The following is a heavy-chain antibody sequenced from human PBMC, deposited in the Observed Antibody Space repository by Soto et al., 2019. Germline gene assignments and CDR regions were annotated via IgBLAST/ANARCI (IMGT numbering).Heavy chain of an antibody. CDR3: ARHWDSIGYYY. CDR2: TYYSGST. CDR1: GGSISSSSYY. V-gene: IGHV4-39*01. J-gene: IGHJ4*02. Sequence: SETLSLTCTVSGGSISSSSYYWGWIRQPPGKGLESIGSTYYSGSTYYNPSLKSRVTIPVDTSKNQFSLKLSSVTAADTAVYYCARHWDSIGYYYWGQGTLVTVSS. D-gene: IGHD3-22*01.